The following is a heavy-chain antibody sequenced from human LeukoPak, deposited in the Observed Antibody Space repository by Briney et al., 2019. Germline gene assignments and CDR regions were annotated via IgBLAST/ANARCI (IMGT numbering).Heavy chain of an antibody. CDR1: GFTFDDYA. D-gene: IGHD6-13*01. CDR3: AKDNRAAAGFDY. CDR2: ISWNSGSI. J-gene: IGHJ4*02. V-gene: IGHV3-9*01. Sequence: GGSLRLSCAASGFTFDDYAMHWVRQAPGKGLEWVSGISWNSGSIGYADSVKGRFTISRDNAKNSLYLQMNSLRAEDTALYYCAKDNRAAAGFDYWGQGTLVTVSS.